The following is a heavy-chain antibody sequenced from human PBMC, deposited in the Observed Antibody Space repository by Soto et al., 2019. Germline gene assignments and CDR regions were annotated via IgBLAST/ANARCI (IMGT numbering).Heavy chain of an antibody. J-gene: IGHJ4*02. CDR2: INPNSGGT. Sequence: GASVKVSCKASGYTFTGYYMHWVRQAPGQGLEWMGWINPNSGGTNYAQKFQGWVTMTRDTSISTAYMELSRLRSDDTAVYYCSRAFGYSYEYYFDYWGQGTLVTVSS. V-gene: IGHV1-2*04. CDR1: GYTFTGYY. CDR3: SRAFGYSYEYYFDY. D-gene: IGHD5-18*01.